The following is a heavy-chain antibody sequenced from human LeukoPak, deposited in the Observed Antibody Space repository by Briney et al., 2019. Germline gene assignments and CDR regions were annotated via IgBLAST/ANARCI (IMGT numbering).Heavy chain of an antibody. Sequence: PAGESLRLSCAASGFTFSTYWMSWVRQAPGKGLEWVANIKQDGSDKYYVDSVKGRFTISRDNAKNSLFLQMNSLRAEDTAVYYCARVRCSSNSCFPDYWGQGTLVTVSS. CDR1: GFTFSTYW. V-gene: IGHV3-7*01. CDR3: ARVRCSSNSCFPDY. CDR2: IKQDGSDK. J-gene: IGHJ4*02. D-gene: IGHD2-2*01.